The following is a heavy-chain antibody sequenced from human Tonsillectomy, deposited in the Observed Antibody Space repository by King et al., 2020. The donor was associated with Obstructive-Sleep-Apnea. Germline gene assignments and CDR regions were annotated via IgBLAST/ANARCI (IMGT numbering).Heavy chain of an antibody. Sequence: VQLVESGGGLVQTGGSLRLSCAASGFTFSEHYMDWVRQAPGKGPEWVGRIKNKDNKYTTEYAASVKGRFTISRDDSQNSLYLQMNSLSTEDTAVYYCAKDLGSPIVGTQWGQGTPVTV. CDR3: AKDLGSPIVGTQ. J-gene: IGHJ4*02. CDR1: GFTFSEHY. CDR2: IKNKDNKYTT. V-gene: IGHV3-72*01. D-gene: IGHD1-26*01.